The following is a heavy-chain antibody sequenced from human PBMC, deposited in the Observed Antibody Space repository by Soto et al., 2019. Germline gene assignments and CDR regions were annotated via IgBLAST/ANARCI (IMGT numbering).Heavy chain of an antibody. V-gene: IGHV3-30*03. CDR3: AGAGYSRRFDY. Sequence: GGSLRLSCAASGFTFTTYGMNWVRQAPGKGLEWVAVISYDGSNKLYADSVRGRFAISRDNSKNTLYLQMNSLRAEDTAVYYCAGAGYSRRFDYWGPGTLVTVSS. CDR2: ISYDGSNK. CDR1: GFTFTTYG. J-gene: IGHJ4*02. D-gene: IGHD6-13*01.